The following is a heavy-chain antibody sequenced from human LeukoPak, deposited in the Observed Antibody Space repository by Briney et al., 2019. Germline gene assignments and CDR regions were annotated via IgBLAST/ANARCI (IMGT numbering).Heavy chain of an antibody. Sequence: ASVKVSCKASGYTFTSYDINWGRQATGQGLEWMGRIIPILGIANYAQKFQGRVTITADKSTSTAYMELSSLRSEDTAVYYCARDLPLSYSSSWYLAFDIWGQGTMVTVSS. J-gene: IGHJ3*02. CDR1: GYTFTSYD. CDR2: IIPILGIA. CDR3: ARDLPLSYSSSWYLAFDI. D-gene: IGHD6-13*01. V-gene: IGHV1-69*04.